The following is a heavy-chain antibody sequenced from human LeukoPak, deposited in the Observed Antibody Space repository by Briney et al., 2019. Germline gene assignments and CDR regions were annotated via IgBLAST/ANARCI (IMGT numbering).Heavy chain of an antibody. V-gene: IGHV4-59*08. D-gene: IGHD7-27*01. CDR1: GGSMSSYY. Sequence: PSETLSLTCTVSGGSMSSYYWSWIRQPPGKGLEWIGYIYYSGITNYKPSLKSRVTISVDTSKKQFSLKLSSVTAADTAVYYCARHDSALGAFDIWGQGTMVTVSS. CDR2: IYYSGIT. J-gene: IGHJ3*02. CDR3: ARHDSALGAFDI.